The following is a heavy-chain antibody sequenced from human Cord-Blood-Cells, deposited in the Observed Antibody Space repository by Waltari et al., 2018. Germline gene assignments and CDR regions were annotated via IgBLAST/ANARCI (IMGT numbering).Heavy chain of an antibody. CDR2: IYYSGST. CDR1: GGSISSSSYY. Sequence: QLQLQESGPGLVKPSETLSLTCTVSGGSISSSSYYWGWIRQPPGKGLEWIGSIYYSGSTSYNPSLKSRVTISVDTSKNQFSLKLSSVTAADTAVYYCARLDFWSGYYDYWGQGTLVTVSS. J-gene: IGHJ4*02. CDR3: ARLDFWSGYYDY. V-gene: IGHV4-39*01. D-gene: IGHD3-3*01.